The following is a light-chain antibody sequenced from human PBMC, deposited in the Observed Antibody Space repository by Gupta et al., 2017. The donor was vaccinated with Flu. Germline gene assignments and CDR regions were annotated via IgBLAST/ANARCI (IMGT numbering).Light chain of an antibody. CDR2: LNSDGSH. V-gene: IGLV4-69*01. J-gene: IGLJ3*02. CDR3: QTWGTGIQV. Sequence: QLVLTQSPSASASLGASVKLTCTLSSGHSSYVIAWHQQQPEKGPRYLMKLNSDGSHSKGDGIPDRFSCSSSGAERYLTISSLQSEDEADYYCQTWGTGIQVVGGGTKLTVL. CDR1: SGHSSYV.